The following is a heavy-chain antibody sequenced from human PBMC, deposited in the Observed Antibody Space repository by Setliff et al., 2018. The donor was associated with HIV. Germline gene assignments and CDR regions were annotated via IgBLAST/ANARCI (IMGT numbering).Heavy chain of an antibody. CDR2: ISSSSSYI. J-gene: IGHJ4*02. CDR3: TRVVGEGYNSVDY. V-gene: IGHV3-21*01. Sequence: GGSLRLSCAASGFTFSNAWMTWVRQAPGKGLEWVSSISSSSSYIYYADSIKGRFTISRDNAKSSLYLQMNSLRAEDTAVYYCTRVVGEGYNSVDYWGQGTLVTVSS. D-gene: IGHD5-12*01. CDR1: GFTFSNAW.